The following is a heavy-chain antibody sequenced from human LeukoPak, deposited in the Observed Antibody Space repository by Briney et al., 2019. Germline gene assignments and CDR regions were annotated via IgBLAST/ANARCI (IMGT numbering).Heavy chain of an antibody. CDR3: ARHQWELLIHY. CDR1: GFTFSSYG. V-gene: IGHV3-30*03. Sequence: PGGSLRLSCAASGFTFSSYGMHWVRQAPGKGLEWVAVISYDGSNKYYADSVKGRFTISRDNSKNALYLQMNSLRAEDTAVYYCARHQWELLIHYWGQGTLVTVSS. J-gene: IGHJ4*02. D-gene: IGHD1-26*01. CDR2: ISYDGSNK.